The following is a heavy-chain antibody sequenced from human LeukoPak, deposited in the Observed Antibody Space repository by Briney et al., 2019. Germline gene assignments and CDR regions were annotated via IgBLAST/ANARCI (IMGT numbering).Heavy chain of an antibody. CDR2: LSDNGGSP. J-gene: IGHJ5*01. CDR1: GFTFSNYA. Sequence: GGSLRLSCAASGFTFSNYAMSWVRQAPGKGLEWVSSLSDNGGSPYYADSVKGRFTISRDNSKNTLHLHMNSLRVEDAAVYYCAKDPETYSIRWFDSWGQGTLVTVSS. V-gene: IGHV3-23*01. D-gene: IGHD2-21*01. CDR3: AKDPETYSIRWFDS.